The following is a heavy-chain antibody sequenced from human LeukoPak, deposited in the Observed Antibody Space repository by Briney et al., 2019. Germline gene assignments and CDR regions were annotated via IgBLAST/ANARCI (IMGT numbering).Heavy chain of an antibody. CDR1: GYTFVAYF. CDR2: INPNNGDT. CDR3: ARDSRGSSHMDV. Sequence: ASVKVSCKASGYTFVAYFMHWVRQAPGQGLEWMGWINPNNGDTDSAQKFKGRVTMTRDTSISTVYMELTRLTSDDTAVYFCARDSRGSSHMDVWGKGTTVTVSS. V-gene: IGHV1-2*02. J-gene: IGHJ6*03. D-gene: IGHD6-13*01.